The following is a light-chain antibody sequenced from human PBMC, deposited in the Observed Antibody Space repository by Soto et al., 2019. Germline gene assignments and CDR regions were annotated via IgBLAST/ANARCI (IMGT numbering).Light chain of an antibody. CDR2: DAS. CDR1: QSVSTR. V-gene: IGKV1-5*02. CDR3: QQYSVYWT. J-gene: IGKJ1*01. Sequence: DIQMTQSPSSLSASVGDRVTIICRASQSVSTRLAWYQQKPGKAPKVLIYDASSWAGGVPSRFTGSGSGTEFTLTINSLQPDDFATYYCQQYSVYWTFGKGTKVDSK.